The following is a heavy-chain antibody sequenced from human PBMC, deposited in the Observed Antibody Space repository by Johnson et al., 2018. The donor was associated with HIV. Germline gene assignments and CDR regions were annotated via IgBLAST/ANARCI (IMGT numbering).Heavy chain of an antibody. CDR1: GFTFSAYW. CDR3: ARDSPNAFDI. CDR2: IKQDGSEK. V-gene: IGHV3-7*01. Sequence: VQLVESGGGLVQPGGSLRLSCAASGFTFSAYWMSWVRQAPGKGLEWVANIKQDGSEKYYVDSVKGRFTISRDNSKNTLYLQMNSLRAEDTAVYYCARDSPNAFDIWGQGTMVTVSS. J-gene: IGHJ3*02.